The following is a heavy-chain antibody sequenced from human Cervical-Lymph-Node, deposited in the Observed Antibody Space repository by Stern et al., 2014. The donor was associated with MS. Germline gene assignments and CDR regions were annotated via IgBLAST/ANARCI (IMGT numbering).Heavy chain of an antibody. J-gene: IGHJ4*02. Sequence: QITLKESGPTLVKPTQTLTLTCTFSGFSLSTSGVGVGWIRQPPGKALEWLALIYWDDDKHYSPSLKSRLTITKDTSKNQVVLTMINMDPVDTATYYYAHIPPSPSFYGDYAFDYWGRGTLVTVSS. CDR1: GFSLSTSGVG. CDR3: AHIPPSPSFYGDYAFDY. V-gene: IGHV2-5*02. CDR2: IYWDDDK. D-gene: IGHD4-17*01.